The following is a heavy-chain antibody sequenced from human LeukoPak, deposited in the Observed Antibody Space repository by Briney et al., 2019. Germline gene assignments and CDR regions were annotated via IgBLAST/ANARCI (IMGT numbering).Heavy chain of an antibody. Sequence: PGGSLRLSCAASGITFSSYAMSWVRQAPGKGLEWVSGISGSGGSTYYADSVKGRFTISRDNSKNPLYLQMDSLRAEDTAVYYCAKWGIVVVPAASVWGQGTTVTVSS. CDR2: ISGSGGST. V-gene: IGHV3-23*01. D-gene: IGHD2-2*01. CDR1: GITFSSYA. CDR3: AKWGIVVVPAASV. J-gene: IGHJ6*02.